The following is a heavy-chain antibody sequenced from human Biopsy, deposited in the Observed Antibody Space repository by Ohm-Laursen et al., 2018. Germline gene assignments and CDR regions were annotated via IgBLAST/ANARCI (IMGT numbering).Heavy chain of an antibody. Sequence: GTLSLTCTVSGGSISSYYWSWIRQPPGKGLEWIGYMYYSGNTNYNPSLKSRVTISVDTSKNQLSLKLRSVTAADTAVYYCATKLTGYFHHWGQGTLVIVST. J-gene: IGHJ1*01. CDR2: MYYSGNT. CDR1: GGSISSYY. CDR3: ATKLTGYFHH. V-gene: IGHV4-59*08. D-gene: IGHD3-9*01.